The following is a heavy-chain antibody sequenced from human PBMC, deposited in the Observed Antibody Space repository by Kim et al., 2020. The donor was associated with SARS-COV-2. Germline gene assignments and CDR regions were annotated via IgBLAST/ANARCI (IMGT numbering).Heavy chain of an antibody. CDR3: ARGPGTRTREAFDM. CDR2: IFDNGNT. D-gene: IGHD3-10*01. J-gene: IGHJ3*02. V-gene: IGHV4-4*07. Sequence: SETLSLTCTVSGDSITTHFWSWIRQPAGKGLEWIGRIFDNGNTDYNLSLKSRVTMSVDVSKRQFSLNLNYVTGADTAVYYCARGPGTRTREAFDMWGQGTMVSVSS. CDR1: GDSITTHF.